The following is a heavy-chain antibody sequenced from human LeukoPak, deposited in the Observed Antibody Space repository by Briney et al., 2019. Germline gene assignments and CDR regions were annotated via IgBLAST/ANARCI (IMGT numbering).Heavy chain of an antibody. CDR1: GFTFSNYA. D-gene: IGHD3-9*01. V-gene: IGHV3-30-3*01. J-gene: IGHJ6*02. CDR3: ARDLPLTASYDILTVYYYYYYGMDV. CDR2: ISNDGITK. Sequence: GKSLRLSCEAYGFTFSNYAFHWVRQAPGKGLEWVAGISNDGITKYDADSVKGRFTISRDNAKNSLYLQMNSLRAEDTAVYYCARDLPLTASYDILTVYYYYYYGMDVWGQGTTVTVSS.